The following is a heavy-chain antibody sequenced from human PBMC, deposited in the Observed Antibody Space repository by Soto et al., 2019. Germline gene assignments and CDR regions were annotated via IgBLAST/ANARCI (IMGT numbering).Heavy chain of an antibody. V-gene: IGHV1-46*01. J-gene: IGHJ4*02. CDR3: ARDGARITMIVVDPLYYFDY. CDR2: INPSGGST. CDR1: GYTFTSYY. D-gene: IGHD3-22*01. Sequence: QVQLVQSGAEVKKPGASVKVSCKASGYTFTSYYMHWVRQATGQGLEWMGIINPSGGSTSYAQKFKGRVTMTRDTSTSTVYMELSSLRSEDTAVYYCARDGARITMIVVDPLYYFDYWGQGTLVTVSS.